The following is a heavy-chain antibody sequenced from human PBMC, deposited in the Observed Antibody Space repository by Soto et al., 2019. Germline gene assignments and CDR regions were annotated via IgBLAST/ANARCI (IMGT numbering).Heavy chain of an antibody. CDR3: AKDRVGGTFYTPLGF. CDR2: ITYDGSFQ. Sequence: LRLSCQASGFNFDNYGMHWVRQAPGKGLEWVAVITYDGSFQYYADSVKGRFTISRDNSKNTLFLHLNTLKPEDTAVYHCAKDRVGGTFYTPLGFWGQGTLVTVSS. CDR1: GFNFDNYG. V-gene: IGHV3-30*18. J-gene: IGHJ4*02. D-gene: IGHD1-7*01.